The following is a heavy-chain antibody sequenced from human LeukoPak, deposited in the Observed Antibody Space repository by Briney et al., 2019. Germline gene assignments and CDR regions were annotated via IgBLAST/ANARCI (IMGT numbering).Heavy chain of an antibody. Sequence: PGGSLRLSCAASGFTFSSYSMNWVRQAPGKGLEWVSSISSSSSYIYHADSVKGRFTISRDNAKNSLYLQMNGLRAEDTAVYYCARDGHVDTAMASEYYYYGMDVWGQGTTVTVSS. CDR2: ISSSSSYI. D-gene: IGHD5-18*01. CDR1: GFTFSSYS. J-gene: IGHJ6*02. CDR3: ARDGHVDTAMASEYYYYGMDV. V-gene: IGHV3-21*01.